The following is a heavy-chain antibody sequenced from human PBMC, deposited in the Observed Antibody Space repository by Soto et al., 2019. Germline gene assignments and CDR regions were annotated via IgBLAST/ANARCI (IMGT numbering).Heavy chain of an antibody. V-gene: IGHV3-23*01. CDR1: GFTFSSYA. D-gene: IGHD5-18*01. CDR2: ISGSGGST. CDR3: AKYGRGYSFYYYYGMDV. J-gene: IGHJ6*02. Sequence: EVQLLESGGGLVQPGGSLRLSCAASGFTFSSYAMSWVRQAPGKGLEWVSAISGSGGSTYYADSVKGRFTISRDNSQNTLYLQMNSLRAEDTAVYYCAKYGRGYSFYYYYGMDVWGQGTTVTVSS.